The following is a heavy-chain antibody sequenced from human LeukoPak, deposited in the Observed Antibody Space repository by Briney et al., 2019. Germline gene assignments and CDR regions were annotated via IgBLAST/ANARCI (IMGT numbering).Heavy chain of an antibody. CDR1: GFTFSSYG. Sequence: PGGSLRLSCAASGFTFSSYGMHWVRQAPGKGLEWVAVIWYDGSNKYYADSVKGRFTISRDNPKNTLYLQMNSLRAEDTAVYYCAKGSDCGGDCYLEGYFDYWGQGTLVTVSS. V-gene: IGHV3-33*06. CDR3: AKGSDCGGDCYLEGYFDY. J-gene: IGHJ4*02. D-gene: IGHD2-21*02. CDR2: IWYDGSNK.